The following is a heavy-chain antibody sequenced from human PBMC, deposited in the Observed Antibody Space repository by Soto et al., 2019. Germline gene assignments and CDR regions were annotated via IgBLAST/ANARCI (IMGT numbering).Heavy chain of an antibody. Sequence: SGGSLRLSCAASGFTFDDYAMHWVRQAPGKGLEWVSGISWNSGSIGYADSVKGRFTISRDNAKNSLYLQMNSLRAEDTALYYCAKDVLSALYALDIWGQGTMVTVSS. CDR1: GFTFDDYA. CDR3: AKDVLSALYALDI. CDR2: ISWNSGSI. V-gene: IGHV3-9*01. D-gene: IGHD3-16*02. J-gene: IGHJ3*02.